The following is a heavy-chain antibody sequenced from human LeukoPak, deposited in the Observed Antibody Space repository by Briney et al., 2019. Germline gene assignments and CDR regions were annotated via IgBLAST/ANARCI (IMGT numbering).Heavy chain of an antibody. CDR1: GYTFINYG. V-gene: IGHV1-18*01. Sequence: ASVKVSCKASGYTFINYGISLVRQAPGQGLEWMGWISTYNGNTNYAQKLQDRVTMTTDTSTSTAYMELRSLRSDDTAVYYCARGQLVFLSHFYFDYWGQGTLVTVSS. CDR2: ISTYNGNT. D-gene: IGHD6-6*01. J-gene: IGHJ4*02. CDR3: ARGQLVFLSHFYFDY.